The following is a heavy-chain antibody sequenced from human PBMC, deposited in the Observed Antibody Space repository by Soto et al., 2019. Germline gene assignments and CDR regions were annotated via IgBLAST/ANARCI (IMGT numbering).Heavy chain of an antibody. V-gene: IGHV4-59*01. Sequence: SETLSLTCTVSNDSINSYYWSWIRQPPGKGLEWIGYSYFSGGTEYNPSLKGRVTISVDRSRNQFSLKLTSVTAADTAVYYCVRELSRGWFDPCGQGTLVTVSS. CDR2: SYFSGGT. CDR3: VRELSRGWFDP. J-gene: IGHJ5*02. CDR1: NDSINSYY. D-gene: IGHD3-16*01.